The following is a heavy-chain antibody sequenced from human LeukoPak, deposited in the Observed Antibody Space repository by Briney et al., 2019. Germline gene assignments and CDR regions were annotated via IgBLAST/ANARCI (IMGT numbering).Heavy chain of an antibody. CDR1: GFTFSDYY. D-gene: IGHD5-12*01. V-gene: IGHV3-11*01. J-gene: IGHJ4*02. CDR3: ARAGIVATIDYQIDY. Sequence: GGSLRLSCAASGFTFSDYYMSWIRQAPGKGLERVSYISSSGSTIYYADSVKGRFTISRDNAKNSLYLQMNSLRAEDTAVYYCARAGIVATIDYQIDYWGQGTLVTVSS. CDR2: ISSSGSTI.